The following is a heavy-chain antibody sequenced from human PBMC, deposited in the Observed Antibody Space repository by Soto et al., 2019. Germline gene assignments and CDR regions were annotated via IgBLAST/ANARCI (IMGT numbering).Heavy chain of an antibody. CDR2: IYYSGST. J-gene: IGHJ4*02. CDR3: ARRYGPGFDY. Sequence: SETLSLTCTVSGGSISSYYWSWIRQPPGKGLEWIAYIYYSGSTNYNPSLKSRVTISVDTSKNQFSLKLSSVTAADTAVYYCARRYGPGFDYWGQGTLVTVSS. CDR1: GGSISSYY. V-gene: IGHV4-59*08. D-gene: IGHD4-17*01.